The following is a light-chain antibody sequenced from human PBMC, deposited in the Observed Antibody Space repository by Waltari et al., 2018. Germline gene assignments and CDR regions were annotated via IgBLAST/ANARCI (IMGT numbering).Light chain of an antibody. Sequence: DIVMTQSPDSLAVSLGERATINCTSSQRVLFSSNNKNYLAWYQAKPGQPPKLLLSWASTREYGVPDRFSGSGSGTDFTLTISSLQAEDVAVYYCQQHYSTPLTFGGGTKVEIK. CDR3: QQHYSTPLT. CDR1: QRVLFSSNNKNY. CDR2: WAS. J-gene: IGKJ4*01. V-gene: IGKV4-1*01.